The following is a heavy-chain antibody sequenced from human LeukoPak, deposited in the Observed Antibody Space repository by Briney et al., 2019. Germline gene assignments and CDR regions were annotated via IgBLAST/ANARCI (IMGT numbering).Heavy chain of an antibody. Sequence: PSETLSLTCAVYGGSFSGYYWSWIRQPPGKGLEWIGEINHSGSTNYNPSLKSRVTISVDTSKNQFSLKLSSVTAADTAVYYCARAVWFGEPYYLRLCAYYYYMDVWGKGTTVTVSS. J-gene: IGHJ6*03. CDR1: GGSFSGYY. CDR3: ARAVWFGEPYYLRLCAYYYYMDV. D-gene: IGHD3-10*01. V-gene: IGHV4-34*01. CDR2: INHSGST.